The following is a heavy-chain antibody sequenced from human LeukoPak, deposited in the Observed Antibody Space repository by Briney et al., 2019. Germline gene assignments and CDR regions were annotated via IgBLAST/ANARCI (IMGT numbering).Heavy chain of an antibody. J-gene: IGHJ2*01. D-gene: IGHD6-6*01. V-gene: IGHV3-53*01. CDR3: ARAPAYSSSSKWFGGMFGWYSDL. Sequence: GGSLRLSCAASGFTVSSNYMSWVRQAPGKGLEWVSVIYSGGSTYYADSVKGRFTISRDNSKNTLYLQMNSLRAEDTAVYYCARAPAYSSSSKWFGGMFGWYSDLWGRGTLVTVSS. CDR1: GFTVSSNY. CDR2: IYSGGST.